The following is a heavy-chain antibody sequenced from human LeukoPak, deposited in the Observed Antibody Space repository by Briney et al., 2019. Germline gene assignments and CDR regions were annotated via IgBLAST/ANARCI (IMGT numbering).Heavy chain of an antibody. Sequence: ASVKVSCKASGYTFTSYYMHWVRQAPGQGLEWMGIINPSGGSTSYAQKFQGRVTMTRDTSTSTVYMELSSLRSEDTAVYYCARVPGVMVRGVSNWFDPWGQGTLVTVSS. CDR3: ARVPGVMVRGVSNWFDP. J-gene: IGHJ5*02. CDR2: INPSGGST. V-gene: IGHV1-46*01. CDR1: GYTFTSYY. D-gene: IGHD3-10*01.